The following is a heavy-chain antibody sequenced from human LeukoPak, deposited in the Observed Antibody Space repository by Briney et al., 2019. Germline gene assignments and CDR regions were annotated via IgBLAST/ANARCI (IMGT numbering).Heavy chain of an antibody. J-gene: IGHJ4*02. D-gene: IGHD3-16*01. CDR3: AGRRVLDASFDY. CDR2: IYSGDNT. CDR1: GFTVSNNY. Sequence: GGSLRLSCAASGFTVSNNYMSWVRQAPGKGLEWVSVIYSGDNTYYVESVKGRFTISRDNSKNTLFPQMNRLRAEDTAVYYCAGRRVLDASFDYWGQGTLVTVSS. V-gene: IGHV3-66*02.